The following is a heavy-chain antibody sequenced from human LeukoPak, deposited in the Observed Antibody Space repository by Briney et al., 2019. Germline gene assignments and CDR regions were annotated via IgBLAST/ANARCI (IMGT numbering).Heavy chain of an antibody. J-gene: IGHJ4*02. CDR3: ANAMVSSGWPFDY. Sequence: SVKVSCKASGGTFSSYAISWVRQAPGQGLEWMGGIIPIFGTANYAQKFQGRVTITADESTSTAYMELSSLRSEDTAVYYCANAMVSSGWPFDYWGQGTLVTVSS. CDR1: GGTFSSYA. V-gene: IGHV1-69*13. CDR2: IIPIFGTA. D-gene: IGHD6-19*01.